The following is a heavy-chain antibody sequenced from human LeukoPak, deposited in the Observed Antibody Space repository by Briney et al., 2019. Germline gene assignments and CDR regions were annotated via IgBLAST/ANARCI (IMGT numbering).Heavy chain of an antibody. J-gene: IGHJ4*02. Sequence: GGSLRLSCAASGFTFSNYWIHWVRQAPGRGLVWVSRIKSDGSTTNYADSVKGRFTISRDNSKNTLYLQMNSLRAEDTAVYYCARFGSSWDLDYWGQGTLVTVSS. CDR2: IKSDGSTT. V-gene: IGHV3-74*01. CDR3: ARFGSSWDLDY. CDR1: GFTFSNYW. D-gene: IGHD6-13*01.